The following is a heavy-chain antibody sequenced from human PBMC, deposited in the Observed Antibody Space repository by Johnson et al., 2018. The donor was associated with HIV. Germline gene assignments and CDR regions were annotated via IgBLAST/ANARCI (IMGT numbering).Heavy chain of an antibody. CDR3: AKDSRRAAAGRMTDAFDI. D-gene: IGHD6-13*01. Sequence: VQLVESGGGLVQPGGSLRLSCAASGFTFDDYAMHWVRQAPGKGLEWVSGISWNSGSIGYADSVKCRFTISRDNAKNSLYLQMNSLRAEDTALYYCAKDSRRAAAGRMTDAFDIWGQGTMVSVSS. V-gene: IGHV3-9*01. J-gene: IGHJ3*02. CDR1: GFTFDDYA. CDR2: ISWNSGSI.